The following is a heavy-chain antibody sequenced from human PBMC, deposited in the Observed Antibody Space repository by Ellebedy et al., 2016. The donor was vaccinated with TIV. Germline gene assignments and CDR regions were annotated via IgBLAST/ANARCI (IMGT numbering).Heavy chain of an antibody. V-gene: IGHV1-46*04. CDR2: INPSVGST. CDR1: GYTFTSYF. CDR3: ARARSSGWLHTPDY. D-gene: IGHD6-19*01. Sequence: AASVKVSCKASGYTFTSYFMHLVRQAPGQGLEWMGIINPSVGSTTYAQKLQGRVTMTRDTSTSTVYMELSRLRSEDTAVYYCARARSSGWLHTPDYWGQGTLVTVSS. J-gene: IGHJ4*02.